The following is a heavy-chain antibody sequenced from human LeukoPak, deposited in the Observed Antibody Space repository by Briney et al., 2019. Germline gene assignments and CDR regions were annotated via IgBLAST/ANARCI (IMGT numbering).Heavy chain of an antibody. CDR2: IKQDGSEK. J-gene: IGHJ4*02. V-gene: IGHV3-7*01. Sequence: GGSLRLSCAASGFTFSSYWMSWVRQAPGKGLEWVANIKQDGSEKYYVDSVKGRFTISRDNAKNSLYLQMNSLRAEDTAVYYCARCLGYCSSTSCYPPTYWGQGTLVTVSS. CDR1: GFTFSSYW. CDR3: ARCLGYCSSTSCYPPTY. D-gene: IGHD2-2*01.